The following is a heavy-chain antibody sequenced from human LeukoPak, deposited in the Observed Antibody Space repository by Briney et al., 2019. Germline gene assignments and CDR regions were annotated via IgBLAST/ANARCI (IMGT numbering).Heavy chain of an antibody. D-gene: IGHD6-6*01. V-gene: IGHV3-20*04. Sequence: PGGSLRLSCAASGFTFGNYGMNWVRQAPGKGLEWVSGINWNGGSTGYADSVKGRFTISRDNAKNSLYLQMNSLRAEDTALYYCARDGSIAARSVVAVAGDYWGQGTLVTVSS. CDR1: GFTFGNYG. J-gene: IGHJ4*02. CDR3: ARDGSIAARSVVAVAGDY. CDR2: INWNGGST.